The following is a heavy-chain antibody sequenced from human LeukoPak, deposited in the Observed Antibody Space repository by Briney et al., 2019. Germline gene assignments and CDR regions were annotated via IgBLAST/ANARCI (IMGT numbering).Heavy chain of an antibody. Sequence: SVKVSCKASGGTFSSYAISWVRQAPGQWLEWMGRIIPILGIANYAQKFQGRVTITADKSTSTAYMELSSLRSEDTAVYYCARDPDIVATITEGYWGQGTLVTVPS. J-gene: IGHJ4*02. V-gene: IGHV1-69*04. D-gene: IGHD5-12*01. CDR1: GGTFSSYA. CDR2: IIPILGIA. CDR3: ARDPDIVATITEGY.